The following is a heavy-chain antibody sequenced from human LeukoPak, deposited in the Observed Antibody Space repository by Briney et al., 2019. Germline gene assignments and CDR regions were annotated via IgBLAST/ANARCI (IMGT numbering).Heavy chain of an antibody. V-gene: IGHV4-34*01. J-gene: IGHJ5*02. CDR1: SGSFSGYY. CDR2: INHSGST. CDR3: ARGHDYTNNWFDP. Sequence: NASETLSLTCAVYSGSFSGYYWSWIRQPPGKGLEWTGEINHSGSTNYNPSLKSRVTMSVDTSKNQFSLKLNSVTAADTAIYYCARGHDYTNNWFDPWGQGTLVTVSS. D-gene: IGHD4-11*01.